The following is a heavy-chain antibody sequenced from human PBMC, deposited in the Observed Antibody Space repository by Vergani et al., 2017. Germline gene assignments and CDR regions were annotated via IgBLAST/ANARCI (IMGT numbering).Heavy chain of an antibody. CDR1: GESITRHSYY. V-gene: IGHV4-61*02. CDR3: VRGRYSGSSSPYYDL. J-gene: IGHJ4*01. Sequence: QVQLLESGPGLVKPSQTLSLTCSVSGESITRHSYYWTWIRQPAGKPLEWVGHIYVDGSTNYNPSLKSRVSISLDTSKNHLSLRLTSVTAADTAVFYCVRGRYSGSSSPYYDLWGHGTLVRVSS. CDR2: IYVDGST. D-gene: IGHD1-26*01.